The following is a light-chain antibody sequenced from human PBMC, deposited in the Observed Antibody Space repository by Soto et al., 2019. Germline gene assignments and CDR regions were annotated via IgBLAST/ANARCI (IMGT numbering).Light chain of an antibody. CDR3: LLDFRYFWA. CDR2: AAS. J-gene: IGKJ1*01. Sequence: AIQLTQSPSSLSASVGDRVTITCRASQAIRTALGWYQQKQGKXXKXXIYAASTLQSGVPSRFSGSGSGTDFTITISSLQPEDGATYYCLLDFRYFWAFGQGTKVDIK. CDR1: QAIRTA. V-gene: IGKV1-6*01.